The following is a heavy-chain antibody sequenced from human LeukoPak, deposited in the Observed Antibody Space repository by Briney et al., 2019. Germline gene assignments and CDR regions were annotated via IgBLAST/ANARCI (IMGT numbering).Heavy chain of an antibody. V-gene: IGHV3-9*01. J-gene: IGHJ6*02. Sequence: GGSLRLSCAASGFTFDDYGIHWVRQAPGKGLEWVSGITWNSDTRGYADSVKGRFTISRDNSKNTLYLQMNSLRAEDTTVYYCAKGFGELTYYYFGMDVWGQGTTVTVSS. D-gene: IGHD3-10*01. CDR2: ITWNSDTR. CDR1: GFTFDDYG. CDR3: AKGFGELTYYYFGMDV.